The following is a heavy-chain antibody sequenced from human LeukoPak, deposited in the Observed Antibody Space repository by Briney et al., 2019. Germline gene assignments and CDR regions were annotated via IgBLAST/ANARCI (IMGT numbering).Heavy chain of an antibody. CDR3: ARTSGYIDS. Sequence: SQTLSLTCDISGDSVSINTAAWNWIRQSPSRGLEWLGRTYYRSKWYIEYALSMKSQITINPDTSKNRFSLQLKSVTPEDTAVYYCARTSGYIDSWGQGTLVTVSS. CDR2: TYYRSKWYI. V-gene: IGHV6-1*01. CDR1: GDSVSINTAA. J-gene: IGHJ4*02. D-gene: IGHD3-10*01.